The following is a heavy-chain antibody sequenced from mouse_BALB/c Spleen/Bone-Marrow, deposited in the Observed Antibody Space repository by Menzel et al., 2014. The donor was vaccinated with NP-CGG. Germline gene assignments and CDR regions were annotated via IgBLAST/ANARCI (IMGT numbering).Heavy chain of an antibody. D-gene: IGHD2-4*01. V-gene: IGHV2-9*02. Sequence: VKLQESGPGLVAPSQSLSITCTVSGFSLTSYGLHWVRQPPGKGLEWLGVIWAGGSTNYNSALMSRLSISKDNSKSQVFLKMNSLQTDDTAMYYCAREGSTMITTPFAYWGQGTLVTVSA. CDR3: AREGSTMITTPFAY. CDR2: IWAGGST. CDR1: GFSLTSYG. J-gene: IGHJ3*01.